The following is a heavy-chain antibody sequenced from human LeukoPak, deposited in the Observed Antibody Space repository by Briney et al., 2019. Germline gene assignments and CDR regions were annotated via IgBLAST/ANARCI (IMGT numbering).Heavy chain of an antibody. CDR1: GFTFSSYE. D-gene: IGHD3-22*01. CDR2: ISSSGSTI. Sequence: GGSLRLSCAASGFTFSSYEMNWVRQAPGKGLEWVSYISSSGSTIYYADSVKGRFTISRDNAKNSLYLQMNSLRAEDTAVYYCARDVSYYDSSGYFLWGQGTLVTVSS. V-gene: IGHV3-48*03. CDR3: ARDVSYYDSSGYFL. J-gene: IGHJ4*02.